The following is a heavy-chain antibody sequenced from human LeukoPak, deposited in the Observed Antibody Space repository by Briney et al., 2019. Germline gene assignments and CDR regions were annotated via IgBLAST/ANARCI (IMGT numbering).Heavy chain of an antibody. D-gene: IGHD3-10*01. CDR3: ARRGRSTMVRGKYYYYYMDV. CDR2: IYYSGST. Sequence: SETLSLTCTVSGGSISSSSYYWGWIRQPPGTGLEWIGSIYYSGSTYYNPSLKSRVTISVDTSKNQFSLKLSSVTAADTAVYYCARRGRSTMVRGKYYYYYMDVWGKGTTVTISS. V-gene: IGHV4-39*01. J-gene: IGHJ6*03. CDR1: GGSISSSSYY.